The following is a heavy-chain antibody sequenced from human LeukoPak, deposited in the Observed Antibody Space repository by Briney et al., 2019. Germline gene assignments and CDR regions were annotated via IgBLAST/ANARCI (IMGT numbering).Heavy chain of an antibody. CDR2: INPRGST. Sequence: PSETLSLTCGVYGGSFSGYFWSWIRQPPGKGLEWIGEINPRGSTNYNPSLKSRVTLSADTSKNQFSLTLNSVTAADTAVYYCARRRLGYYFDYWGQGTMVTVSS. J-gene: IGHJ4*02. CDR1: GGSFSGYF. V-gene: IGHV4-34*01. D-gene: IGHD5-24*01. CDR3: ARRRLGYYFDY.